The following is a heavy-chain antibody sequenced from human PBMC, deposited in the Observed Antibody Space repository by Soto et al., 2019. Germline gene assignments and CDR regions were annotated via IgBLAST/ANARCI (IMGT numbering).Heavy chain of an antibody. J-gene: IGHJ6*02. Sequence: GGSLRLSCAASGFTFSNAWMNWFRQAPGKGLEWVGRIKSKTDGGTTDYAAPVKGRFTISRDDSKNTLYLQMNSLKTEDTAVYYCTTGGGLYYYYGMDVWGQGTTVTVSS. D-gene: IGHD3-16*01. V-gene: IGHV3-15*07. CDR2: IKSKTDGGTT. CDR1: GFTFSNAW. CDR3: TTGGGLYYYYGMDV.